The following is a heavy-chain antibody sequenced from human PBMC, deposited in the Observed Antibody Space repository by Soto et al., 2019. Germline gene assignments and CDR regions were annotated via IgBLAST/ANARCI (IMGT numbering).Heavy chain of an antibody. CDR3: ASIDDILTGYPHDAFDI. CDR1: GGTFSSYT. Sequence: QVQLVQSGAEVKKPGSSVKVSCKASGGTFSSYTISWVRQAPGQGLEWMGRIIPILGIANYAQKFQGRVTITAYKSTSTAYMELSSLRSEDTAVYYCASIDDILTGYPHDAFDIWGQGTMFTVSS. D-gene: IGHD3-9*01. J-gene: IGHJ3*02. CDR2: IIPILGIA. V-gene: IGHV1-69*02.